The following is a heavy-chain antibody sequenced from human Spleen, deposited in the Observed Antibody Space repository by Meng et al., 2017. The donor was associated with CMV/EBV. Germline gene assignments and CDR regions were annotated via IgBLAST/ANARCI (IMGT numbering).Heavy chain of an antibody. J-gene: IGHJ5*02. CDR2: INPVDDTA. D-gene: IGHD5-12*01. CDR1: GYTFTRYY. Sequence: ASVKVSCKASGYTFTRYYVHWVRQAPGRGLEWMGIINPVDDTATKYAQKFQGRVTVTRDTSTSTVYIELRRLRSDDTAVYYCARGMEGIVPAIGSVAGILGWFDPWGQGTLVTVSS. CDR3: ARGMEGIVPAIGSVAGILGWFDP. V-gene: IGHV1-46*01.